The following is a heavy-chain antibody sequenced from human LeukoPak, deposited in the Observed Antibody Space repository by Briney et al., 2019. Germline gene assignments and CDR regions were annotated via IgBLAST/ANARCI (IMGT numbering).Heavy chain of an antibody. CDR2: IYTSGST. V-gene: IGHV4-4*07. Sequence: SETLSLTCTVSGGSISSYYWSWIRQPAGKGLEWIGRIYTSGSTNYNPSLKSRVTMSVDTSKNQFSLKLSSVTAADTAVYYCARGGRWLQLKNYYYYMDVWGKGTTVTVS. J-gene: IGHJ6*03. D-gene: IGHD5-24*01. CDR1: GGSISSYY. CDR3: ARGGRWLQLKNYYYYMDV.